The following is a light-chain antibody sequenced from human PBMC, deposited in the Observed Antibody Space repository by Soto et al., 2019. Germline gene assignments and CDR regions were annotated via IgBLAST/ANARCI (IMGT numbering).Light chain of an antibody. V-gene: IGKV1-5*03. Sequence: DTQMTQSPSTLSASVGDRVTIICRASQSISSWLAWYQQKPGQAPKLLIYKASSLESGVPSRFSGSGSGTEFTLTISRLEPEDFAVYYCQQYGSSLITFGQGTRLEIK. CDR1: QSISSW. CDR3: QQYGSSLIT. J-gene: IGKJ5*01. CDR2: KAS.